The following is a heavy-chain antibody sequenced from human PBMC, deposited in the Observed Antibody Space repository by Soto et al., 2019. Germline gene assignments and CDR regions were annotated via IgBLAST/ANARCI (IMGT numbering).Heavy chain of an antibody. J-gene: IGHJ5*02. CDR1: GFTFSDHY. V-gene: IGHV3-72*01. Sequence: GGSLRLSCAASGFTFSDHYMDWVRQAPGKGLEWVGRTRNKANSYTTEYAASVKGRFTISRDDSKNSLYLQMNSLKTEDTAVYYCARTYSSGWYEDWFDPWGQGTLVTVSS. CDR3: ARTYSSGWYEDWFDP. CDR2: TRNKANSYTT. D-gene: IGHD6-19*01.